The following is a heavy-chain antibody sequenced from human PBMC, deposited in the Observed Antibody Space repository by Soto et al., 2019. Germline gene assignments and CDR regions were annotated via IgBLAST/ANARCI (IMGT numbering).Heavy chain of an antibody. V-gene: IGHV3-33*01. CDR1: GFTFRNHG. Sequence: QVQLVESGGGVVQPGRSLRLSCEGSGFTFRNHGIHWVRQAPGKGLEWVAIIWYDGSKQLYADSVKGRFTISRDNSKNTAYLPMNSLRVADTALYYCPTEAFCISTITAASGMDVWALGPTVTVSS. J-gene: IGHJ6*02. D-gene: IGHD3-10*01. CDR2: IWYDGSKQ. CDR3: PTEAFCISTITAASGMDV.